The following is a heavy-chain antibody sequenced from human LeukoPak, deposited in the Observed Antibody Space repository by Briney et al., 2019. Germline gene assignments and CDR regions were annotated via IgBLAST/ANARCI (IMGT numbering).Heavy chain of an antibody. V-gene: IGHV3-13*01. CDR1: GFTFRSYD. Sequence: GGSLRLSCAASGFTFRSYDMHWVRQATGKGLEWVSGIGTAGEIYYPGSVKGRFTISRENAKNSLYLQMNSLRAGDTAVYYCARDRTGQQLISRKEYYYMDVWGKGTTVTISS. D-gene: IGHD4-11*01. J-gene: IGHJ6*03. CDR3: ARDRTGQQLISRKEYYYMDV. CDR2: IGTAGEI.